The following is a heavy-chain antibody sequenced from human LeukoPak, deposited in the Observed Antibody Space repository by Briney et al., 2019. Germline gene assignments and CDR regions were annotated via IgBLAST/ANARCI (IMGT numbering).Heavy chain of an antibody. CDR3: ARQQGNYGGNLGY. Sequence: GESLKISCKGSGYNFVIYWIAWVRQMPGKGLEWIGIIYPGDSDTTYSPSFQGQVTISADKSISTAYLQWSSLKASDTAIYYCARQQGNYGGNLGYWGQGTLVTVSS. J-gene: IGHJ4*02. CDR2: IYPGDSDT. V-gene: IGHV5-51*01. D-gene: IGHD4-23*01. CDR1: GYNFVIYW.